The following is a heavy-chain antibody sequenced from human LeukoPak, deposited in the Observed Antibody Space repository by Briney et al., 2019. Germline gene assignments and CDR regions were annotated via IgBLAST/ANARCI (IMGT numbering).Heavy chain of an antibody. CDR1: GGTFSSYA. D-gene: IGHD2-15*01. J-gene: IGHJ6*03. V-gene: IGHV1-69*05. Sequence: SVKVSCKASGGTFSSYAISWVRQVPGQGLEWMGGIIPIFGTANYAQKFQGRVTITTDESTSTAYMELSSLRSEDTAVYYCARGLESGSSPLYYYYYYMDVWGKGTTVTVSS. CDR2: IIPIFGTA. CDR3: ARGLESGSSPLYYYYYYMDV.